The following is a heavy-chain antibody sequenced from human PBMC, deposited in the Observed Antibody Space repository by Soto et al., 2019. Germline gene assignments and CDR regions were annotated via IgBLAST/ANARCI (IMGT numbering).Heavy chain of an antibody. CDR3: ARGGAVGTSDCFVDL. V-gene: IGHV3-30*03. J-gene: IGHJ5*02. CDR1: GFTFDRHA. Sequence: QARLVESGGGVAQPGRSLTLSCAASGFTFDRHAMHWLRQPPGKGLEWLAAISFDGANKYYPDSVWGRYTVSRDNSANTLSLEMTRVTADGTAVYYCARGGAVGTSDCFVDLWGEGSLFTVSS. D-gene: IGHD2-21*02. CDR2: ISFDGANK.